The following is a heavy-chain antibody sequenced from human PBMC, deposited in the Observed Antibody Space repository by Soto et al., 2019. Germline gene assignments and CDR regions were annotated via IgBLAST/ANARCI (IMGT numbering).Heavy chain of an antibody. V-gene: IGHV4-30-4*01. D-gene: IGHD3-9*01. CDR3: ARDHYVYDILTGYGYYYGMDV. CDR1: DGSISSGDYY. CDR2: IYYSGST. J-gene: IGHJ6*02. Sequence: SETLSLTCTVSDGSISSGDYYWNWIRHPPGKGLEWIGYIYYSGSTYYNPSLKSRVTISVDTSKNQFSLKLSSVTAADTAVYYCARDHYVYDILTGYGYYYGMDVWGQGTTVPVSS.